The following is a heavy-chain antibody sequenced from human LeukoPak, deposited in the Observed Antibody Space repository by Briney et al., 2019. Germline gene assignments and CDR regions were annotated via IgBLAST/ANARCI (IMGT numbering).Heavy chain of an antibody. CDR2: ISGSCGST. V-gene: IGHV3-23*01. CDR3: AKDIRAAREVDY. Sequence: GGSLRLSCAASGFTFSSYAMSWVRQAPGKGLEWVSAISGSCGSTYYADSVKGRFTISRDNSKNTLYLQMNSLRAEDTAVYYCAKDIRAAREVDYWGQGTLVTVSS. D-gene: IGHD6-6*01. J-gene: IGHJ4*02. CDR1: GFTFSSYA.